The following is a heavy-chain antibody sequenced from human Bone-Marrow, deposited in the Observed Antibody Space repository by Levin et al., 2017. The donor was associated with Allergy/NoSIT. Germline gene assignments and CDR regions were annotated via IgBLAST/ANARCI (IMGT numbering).Heavy chain of an antibody. CDR2: FYYTGST. V-gene: IGHV4-30-4*01. J-gene: IGHJ4*02. CDR3: ARGRLGVWRSYRFSPIYFDN. D-gene: IGHD3-16*02. Sequence: SQTLSLTCTVSGGSISSGDYYWSWIRQPPGKGLEWIGYFYYTGSTYYNPSLKSRLTISLDTSKNQFSLKLSSVTAADTAVYYCARGRLGVWRSYRFSPIYFDNWGQGTLVSVSS. CDR1: GGSISSGDYY.